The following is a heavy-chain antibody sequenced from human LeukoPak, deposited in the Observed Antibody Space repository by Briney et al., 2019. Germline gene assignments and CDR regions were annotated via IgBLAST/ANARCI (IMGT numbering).Heavy chain of an antibody. D-gene: IGHD3-10*01. CDR3: GKGQMVRGVMGDQLLDYGMDV. CDR1: GVPFSSYA. V-gene: IGHV3-23*01. Sequence: GGSLRLSCAASGVPFSSYAISWVRQAPGKGLEWVSAISGSGGRTYYADSVKGRFTISRDNSKNTLYLQMNSLRAEDTAVYYCGKGQMVRGVMGDQLLDYGMDVWGKGTTVTVSS. CDR2: ISGSGGRT. J-gene: IGHJ6*04.